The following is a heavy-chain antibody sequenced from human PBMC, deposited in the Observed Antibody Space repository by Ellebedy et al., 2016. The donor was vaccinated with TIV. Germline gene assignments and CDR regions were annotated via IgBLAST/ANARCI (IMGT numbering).Heavy chain of an antibody. J-gene: IGHJ4*02. CDR2: IFHLGTT. CDR1: GDSINSSHW. Sequence: MPGGSLRLSCAISGDSINSSHWWSWVRQTPGKGLEWIGEIFHLGTTNYNPSLKSRVTLSLDKSKNQFSLKMTSVTAADTAVYYCARTALQTAVLDFWGQGTPVTVSS. CDR3: ARTALQTAVLDF. V-gene: IGHV4-4*02. D-gene: IGHD2-8*01.